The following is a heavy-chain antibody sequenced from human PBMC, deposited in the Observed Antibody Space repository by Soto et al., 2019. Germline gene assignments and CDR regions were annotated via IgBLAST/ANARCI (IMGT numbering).Heavy chain of an antibody. Sequence: QVQLKESGPRLVKPSQTLSLTCAVSGDIVSNKSTAWNWIRQSPSGGLEWLGRTYYRSKWYNDYATSMEGRITISPDTSKNQFSLHLNSVTPEDTAVYFCARRFFDLGSAFDFWGQGTPVTVSS. CDR1: GDIVSNKSTA. CDR2: TYYRSKWYN. CDR3: ARRFFDLGSAFDF. V-gene: IGHV6-1*02. D-gene: IGHD3-9*01. J-gene: IGHJ4*02.